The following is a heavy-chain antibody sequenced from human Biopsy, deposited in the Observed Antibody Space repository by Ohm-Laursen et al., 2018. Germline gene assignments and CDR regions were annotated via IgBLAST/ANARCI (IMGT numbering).Heavy chain of an antibody. V-gene: IGHV4-34*01. J-gene: IGHJ2*01. CDR2: INHSGRT. CDR1: GESFNGYY. Sequence: SETLSLTCAVYGESFNGYYWSWIRQTPGKGLEWIGEINHSGRTNYNPSLKSRVTISGDTSKNQFSLKVRSVTAADTAVYYCARTPGKAVAGRFLDLWGRGTLVTVSS. D-gene: IGHD6-19*01. CDR3: ARTPGKAVAGRFLDL.